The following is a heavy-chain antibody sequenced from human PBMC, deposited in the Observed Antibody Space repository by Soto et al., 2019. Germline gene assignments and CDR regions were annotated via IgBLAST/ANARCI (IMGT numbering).Heavy chain of an antibody. D-gene: IGHD5-12*01. V-gene: IGHV4-30-4*01. CDR2: IYYSGST. J-gene: IGHJ4*02. CDR1: GGSISSGDYY. CDR3: ARAAKGTVYSGYALYRFLFDY. Sequence: PSETLSLTCTVSGGSISSGDYYWSWIRQPPGKGLEWIGYIYYSGSTYYNTSLKSRVTISVDTSKNQFSLRLSSVTAADTAVYYCARAAKGTVYSGYALYRFLFDYWGQGTLVTVSS.